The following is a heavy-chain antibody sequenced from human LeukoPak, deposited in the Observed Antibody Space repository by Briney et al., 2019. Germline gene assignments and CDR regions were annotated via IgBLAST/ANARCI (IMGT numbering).Heavy chain of an antibody. CDR1: GFTFSSYS. J-gene: IGHJ3*02. CDR3: ARVFFREAYFDWLARFAFDI. D-gene: IGHD3-9*01. CDR2: ISSSGSTI. V-gene: IGHV3-48*04. Sequence: GGSLRLSCAASGFTFSSYSMNWVRQAPGKGLEWVSYISSSGSTIYYADSVKGRFTISRDNAKNSLYLQMNSLRAEDTAVYYCARVFFREAYFDWLARFAFDIWGQGTMVTVSS.